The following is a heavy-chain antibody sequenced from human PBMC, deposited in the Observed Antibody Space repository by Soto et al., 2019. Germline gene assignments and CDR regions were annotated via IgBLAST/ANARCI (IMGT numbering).Heavy chain of an antibody. J-gene: IGHJ6*02. V-gene: IGHV4-59*01. Sequence: SETLSLTCTVSGGSISSYYWSWIRQPPGKGLEWIGYIYYSGSTNYNPSLKSRVTISVDTSKNQFSLKLSSVTAADTAVYYCARSYGSGSYGDYYYGMDVWGQGTTVTVSS. D-gene: IGHD3-10*01. CDR2: IYYSGST. CDR3: ARSYGSGSYGDYYYGMDV. CDR1: GGSISSYY.